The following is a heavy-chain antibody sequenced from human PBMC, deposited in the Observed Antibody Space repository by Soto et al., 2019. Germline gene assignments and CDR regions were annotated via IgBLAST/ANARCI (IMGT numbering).Heavy chain of an antibody. CDR1: GGTFSSYT. CDR2: IIPILGIA. V-gene: IGHV1-69*08. CDR3: AREGAYCSSTSCNLLPPNWFDP. J-gene: IGHJ5*02. D-gene: IGHD2-2*01. Sequence: QVQLVQSGAEVKKLGSSVKVSCKASGGTFSSYTISWVRQAPGQGLEWMGRIIPILGIANYAQKFQGRVTITADKSTSAAYMELSSLRSEDTAVYYCAREGAYCSSTSCNLLPPNWFDPWGQGTLVTVSS.